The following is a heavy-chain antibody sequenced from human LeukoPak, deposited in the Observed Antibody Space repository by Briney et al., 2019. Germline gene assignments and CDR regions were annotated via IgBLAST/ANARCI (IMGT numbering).Heavy chain of an antibody. CDR2: IYTSGST. V-gene: IGHV4-61*02. CDR3: ARESALYCSGGSCYRVSFDY. D-gene: IGHD2-15*01. CDR1: GGSISSGSYY. J-gene: IGHJ4*02. Sequence: SETLSLTCTVSGGSISSGSYYWSWIRQPAGKGLEWIGRIYTSGSTNYNPSLKSRVTISVDTSKNQFSLKLSSVTAADTAVYYCARESALYCSGGSCYRVSFDYWGQGTLSPSPQ.